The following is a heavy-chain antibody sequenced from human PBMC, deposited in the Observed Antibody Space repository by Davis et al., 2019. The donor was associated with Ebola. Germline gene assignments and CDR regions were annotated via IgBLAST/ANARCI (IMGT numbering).Heavy chain of an antibody. V-gene: IGHV3-33*01. CDR2: IWFDGSNA. CDR1: GFTLSSYG. J-gene: IGHJ2*01. Sequence: GESLKISCATSGFTLSSYGMHWVRQAPGKGLECVALIWFDGSNAEYLDSVKGRFTISRDNSKNMVYLQMSSLRDEDTAVYYCARDAGPTGDGHFVLWGRGTLVTVSS. D-gene: IGHD7-27*01. CDR3: ARDAGPTGDGHFVL.